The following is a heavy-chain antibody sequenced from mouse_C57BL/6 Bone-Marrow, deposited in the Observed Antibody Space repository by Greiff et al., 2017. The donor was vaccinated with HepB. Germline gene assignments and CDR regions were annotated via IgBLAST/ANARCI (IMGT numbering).Heavy chain of an antibody. J-gene: IGHJ4*01. Sequence: VQLQQPGAELVRPGSSVKLSCKASGYTFTSYWMHWVKQRPIQGLEWIGNIDPSDSETHYNQKFKDKATLTVDKSSSTAYMQLSSLTSEDSSVYYCARYYGSQYYYAMDYWGQGTSVTVSS. CDR3: ARYYGSQYYYAMDY. V-gene: IGHV1-52*01. D-gene: IGHD1-1*01. CDR1: GYTFTSYW. CDR2: IDPSDSET.